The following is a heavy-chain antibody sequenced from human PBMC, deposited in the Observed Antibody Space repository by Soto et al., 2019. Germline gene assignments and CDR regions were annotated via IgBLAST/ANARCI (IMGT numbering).Heavy chain of an antibody. CDR3: ARVSIYYDSTGALDY. J-gene: IGHJ4*02. CDR1: GYTFTGYF. D-gene: IGHD3-22*01. CDR2: INPNSGDT. Sequence: GASVKVSCKASGYTFTGYFMHWVRQAPGQGLEWMGWINPNSGDTNYAQKFQGRVTMTRDTSINTASMDLSRLSSDDTAVYFCARVSIYYDSTGALDYWGQGTLVTVSS. V-gene: IGHV1-2*02.